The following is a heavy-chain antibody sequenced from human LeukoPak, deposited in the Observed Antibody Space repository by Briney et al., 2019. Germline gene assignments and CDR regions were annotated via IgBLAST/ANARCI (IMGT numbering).Heavy chain of an antibody. J-gene: IGHJ3*02. CDR2: ISYDGSNK. CDR3: ARPSEGGTGDAFDI. Sequence: TGGSLRLSCAASGFTFSSYGMHWVRQAPGKGLEWVAVISYDGSNKYYADSVKGRFTISRDNSKNTLYLQMNSLRAEDTAVYYCARPSEGGTGDAFDIWGQGTMVTVSS. D-gene: IGHD1-14*01. V-gene: IGHV3-30*03. CDR1: GFTFSSYG.